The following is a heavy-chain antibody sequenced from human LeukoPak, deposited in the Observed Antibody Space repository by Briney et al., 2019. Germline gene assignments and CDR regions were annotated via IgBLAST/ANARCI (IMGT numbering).Heavy chain of an antibody. CDR2: IYHSGST. CDR1: GGSISSGGYS. CDR3: ARAPRGLYQQLVFDY. J-gene: IGHJ4*02. Sequence: SETLSLTCAVSGGSISSGGYSWSWIRQPPGKGLEWIGYIYHSGSTYYNPSLKSRVTISVDRSKNQFSLKLSSVTAADTAVYYCARAPRGLYQQLVFDYWGQGTLVTVSS. V-gene: IGHV4-30-2*01. D-gene: IGHD6-13*01.